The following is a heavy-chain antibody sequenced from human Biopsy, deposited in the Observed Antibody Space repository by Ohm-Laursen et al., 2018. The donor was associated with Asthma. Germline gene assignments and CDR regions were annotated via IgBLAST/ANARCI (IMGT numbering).Heavy chain of an antibody. CDR2: ISYDGSNK. J-gene: IGHJ4*02. CDR1: GFTSSSYG. Sequence: SLRLSCAASGFTSSSYGMHWVRQAPGKGLEWVAVISYDGSNKYYAGSVKGRFTISRDNSKNTLYLQMNSLGAEDTAVYYCASQSSGPDFWSGYYYFDYWGQGTLVTVSS. V-gene: IGHV3-30*03. CDR3: ASQSSGPDFWSGYYYFDY. D-gene: IGHD3-3*01.